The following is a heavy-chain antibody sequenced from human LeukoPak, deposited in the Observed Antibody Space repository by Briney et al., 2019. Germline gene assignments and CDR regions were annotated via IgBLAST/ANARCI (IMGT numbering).Heavy chain of an antibody. Sequence: ASVKVSCKASGYTFTSYGISWVRQAPGQGLEWMGWISAYNGNTNYAQELQGRVTMTTDTSTSTAYMELRSLRSDDTAVYYCARERGTNYYDSSAIYMDVWGKGTTVTVSS. D-gene: IGHD3-22*01. CDR3: ARERGTNYYDSSAIYMDV. CDR1: GYTFTSYG. V-gene: IGHV1-18*01. J-gene: IGHJ6*03. CDR2: ISAYNGNT.